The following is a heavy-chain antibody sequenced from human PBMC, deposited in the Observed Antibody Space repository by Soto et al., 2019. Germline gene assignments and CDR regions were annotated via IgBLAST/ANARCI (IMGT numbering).Heavy chain of an antibody. V-gene: IGHV3-7*03. D-gene: IGHD5-18*01. J-gene: IGHJ4*02. CDR1: GFTLSSYS. Sequence: EVQLVESGGGLVQPGGSLRLSCAASGFTLSSYSMSWVRQAPGKGLEWVANINKNGGEKYYVDSVKGRFTIFRDNAKNSPYLQMNSLRAEDTAVYYCARPWDTAMVSTWNYWGQGTLVTVSS. CDR3: ARPWDTAMVSTWNY. CDR2: INKNGGEK.